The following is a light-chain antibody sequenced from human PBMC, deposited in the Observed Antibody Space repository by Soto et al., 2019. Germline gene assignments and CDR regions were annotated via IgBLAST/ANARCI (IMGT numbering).Light chain of an antibody. V-gene: IGKV3-15*01. Sequence: ERVMTQSPATLSVSLGERATLSCRASQSVSSNLAWYQQKPGQAPRLLIYGVSTRATGMPARFSGSGSGTEFTLTISSLQSEDFAVYYCQQYNNWPWTFGQGTKVDI. CDR1: QSVSSN. CDR2: GVS. CDR3: QQYNNWPWT. J-gene: IGKJ1*01.